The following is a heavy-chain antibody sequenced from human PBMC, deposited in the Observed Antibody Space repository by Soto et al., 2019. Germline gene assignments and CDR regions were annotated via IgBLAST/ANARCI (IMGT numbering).Heavy chain of an antibody. D-gene: IGHD6-13*01. V-gene: IGHV1-3*01. CDR2: INAGNGNT. J-gene: IGHJ4*02. CDR1: GYTFTSYA. Sequence: GASVKVSCKASGYTFTSYAMHWVRQAPGQRLEWMGWINAGNGNTKYSQKFQGRVTITRDTSASTAYMELSSLRSEDTAVYYCARVPDSSSWYRQYYFHYWGQGTLVTVSS. CDR3: ARVPDSSSWYRQYYFHY.